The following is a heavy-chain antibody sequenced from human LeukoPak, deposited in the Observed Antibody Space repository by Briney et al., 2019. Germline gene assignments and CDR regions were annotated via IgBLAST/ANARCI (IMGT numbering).Heavy chain of an antibody. Sequence: GGSVRLSCAASGFTFSSYSMNWVRQAPGKGREWVSSISSSSSYIYYADSVKGRFTISRDNAKNSLYLQMNSLRAEDTAVYYCARVSSMGAVYYFDYWGQGTLVTVSS. CDR1: GFTFSSYS. J-gene: IGHJ4*02. D-gene: IGHD1-26*01. CDR2: ISSSSSYI. CDR3: ARVSSMGAVYYFDY. V-gene: IGHV3-21*01.